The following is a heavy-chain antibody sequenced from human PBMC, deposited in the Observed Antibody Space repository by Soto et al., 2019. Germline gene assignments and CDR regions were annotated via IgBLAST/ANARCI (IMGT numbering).Heavy chain of an antibody. V-gene: IGHV5-10-1*01. CDR2: IDPSDSQT. Sequence: PGESLKICCKGSGYSFAVYWITGVRQKPGKGLEWMGRIDPSDSQTYYSPSFRGHVTISVTKSITTVFLQWSSLRASDTATYYCARQIYDSDTGPNFQYYFDSWGQGTPVTVS. CDR1: GYSFAVYW. D-gene: IGHD3-22*01. J-gene: IGHJ4*02. CDR3: ARQIYDSDTGPNFQYYFDS.